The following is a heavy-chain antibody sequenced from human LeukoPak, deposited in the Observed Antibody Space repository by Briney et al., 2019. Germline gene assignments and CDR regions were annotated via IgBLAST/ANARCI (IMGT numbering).Heavy chain of an antibody. CDR3: ARSSAAYSPINYFDY. D-gene: IGHD3-16*01. J-gene: IGHJ4*02. Sequence: GGSLRLSCAASGFTFNSYRMNWVRQAPGKGLEWVSYISSSSSTIYYADSVKGRLTISRDNAKNSLYLQMNSLRAEDTAVYYCARSSAAYSPINYFDYWGQGTLVTVSS. CDR1: GFTFNSYR. V-gene: IGHV3-48*01. CDR2: ISSSSSTI.